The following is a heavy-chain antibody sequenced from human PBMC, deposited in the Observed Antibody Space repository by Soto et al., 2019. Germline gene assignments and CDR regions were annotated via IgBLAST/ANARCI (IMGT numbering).Heavy chain of an antibody. Sequence: SETLSLTCTVSSGSISSYYWSWIRQPPGKGLEWIGYISYSGSTNYNPSLKSRVSISVDTSKNQFSLKLSSVTAADTAVYYCARQVNDYIWGFYRFLDSWGQGALVTVSS. J-gene: IGHJ4*02. D-gene: IGHD3-16*02. V-gene: IGHV4-59*08. CDR2: ISYSGST. CDR1: SGSISSYY. CDR3: ARQVNDYIWGFYRFLDS.